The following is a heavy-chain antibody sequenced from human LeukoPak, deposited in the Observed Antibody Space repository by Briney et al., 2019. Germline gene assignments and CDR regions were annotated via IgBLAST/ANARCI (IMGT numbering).Heavy chain of an antibody. V-gene: IGHV3-21*01. CDR3: ARDKWELRSGFNYYYYYMDV. CDR2: ISSSSSYI. D-gene: IGHD1-26*01. Sequence: PGGSLRLSCAASGFTFSTYAMSWVRQAPGKWLEWVSSISSSSSYIYYADSVKGRFTISRDNAKNSLYLQMNSLRAEDTAVYYCARDKWELRSGFNYYYYYMDVWGKGTTVTISS. CDR1: GFTFSTYA. J-gene: IGHJ6*03.